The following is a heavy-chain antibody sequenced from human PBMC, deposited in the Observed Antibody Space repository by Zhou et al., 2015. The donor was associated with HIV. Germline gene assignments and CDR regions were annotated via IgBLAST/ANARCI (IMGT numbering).Heavy chain of an antibody. CDR3: ARGPSYGIRPDYFDS. CDR2: ITKSGDST. J-gene: IGHJ4*02. D-gene: IGHD4-17*01. Sequence: QVQLVESGGGVVQPGRSLRLSCAASGFTFSDHYMAWIRQPPGKGLEWVSHITKSGDSTFYSNSVRGRFTISRDNANKSLYLKMTSLRAEDTAVYFCARGPSYGIRPDYFDSWGQGTLVTVSS. CDR1: GFTFSDHY. V-gene: IGHV3-11*01.